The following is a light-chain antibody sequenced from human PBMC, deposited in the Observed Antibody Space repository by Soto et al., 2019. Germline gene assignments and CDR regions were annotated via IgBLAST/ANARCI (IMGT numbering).Light chain of an antibody. CDR2: GAS. Sequence: EIVLTQSPGTLSLSPDQRATLSYRARQSVRNNSFAWYQQQPGQAPRLLIFGASSKVTGIPDWFSGSGSGTDCTLSIRRVDPEDSAVYSCHLYGYGVATLGQGTKLVIK. J-gene: IGKJ2*01. CDR3: HLYGYGVAT. V-gene: IGKV3-20*01. CDR1: QSVRNNS.